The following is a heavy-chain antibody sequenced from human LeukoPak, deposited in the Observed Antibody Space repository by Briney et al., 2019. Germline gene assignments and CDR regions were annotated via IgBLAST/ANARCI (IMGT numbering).Heavy chain of an antibody. CDR1: GFTFSSYA. V-gene: IGHV3-30*04. CDR2: ISYDGSNK. D-gene: IGHD4-23*01. J-gene: IGHJ3*02. CDR3: ARDHRWLNDAFDI. Sequence: GRSLRLSCAASGFTFSSYAMHWVRQAPGKGLEWVAVISYDGSNKYYADSVKGRFTISRDNSKNTLYLQMNSLRAEDTAVYYCARDHRWLNDAFDIWGQGTMVTVSS.